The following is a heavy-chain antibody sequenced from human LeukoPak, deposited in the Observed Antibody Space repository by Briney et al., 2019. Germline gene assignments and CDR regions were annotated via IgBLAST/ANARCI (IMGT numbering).Heavy chain of an antibody. D-gene: IGHD3-3*01. CDR1: GFTFSSYA. CDR2: ISYDGSNK. Sequence: PGGSLRLSCAASGFTFSSYAMHWVRQAPGKGLEWVAVISYDGSNKYYADSVKGRFTISRDNSKNTLYLQMNSLRAEDTAVYYCARDKDDFWSGYYPRGFYFDYWGQGTLVTVSS. V-gene: IGHV3-30-3*01. J-gene: IGHJ4*02. CDR3: ARDKDDFWSGYYPRGFYFDY.